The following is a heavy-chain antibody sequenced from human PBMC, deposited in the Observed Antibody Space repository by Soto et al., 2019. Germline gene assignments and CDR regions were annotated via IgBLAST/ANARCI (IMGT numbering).Heavy chain of an antibody. CDR1: GYTFSSYY. CDR2: INPSGGST. CDR3: ARGFSSGWPFGY. Sequence: GASVKVSCKASGYTFSSYYMHWVRQAPGQGLEWMGIINPSGGSTTYAQKFQGRVTMTRDTSTSTVYMELSSLRSEDTAVYYCARGFSSGWPFGYWGQGTPVTVSS. V-gene: IGHV1-46*01. J-gene: IGHJ4*02. D-gene: IGHD6-19*01.